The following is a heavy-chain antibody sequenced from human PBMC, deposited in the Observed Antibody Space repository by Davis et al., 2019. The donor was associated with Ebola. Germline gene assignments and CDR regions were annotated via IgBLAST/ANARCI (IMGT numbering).Heavy chain of an antibody. J-gene: IGHJ4*02. Sequence: ASVKVSCKASGGTFSSYGISWVRQAPGQGLEWRGWIKPSSCGTTYAQKFQGMVTMTSDTSTGTVYMELLRLMSDDTAVYYCARDAVGDNILKLDYWGQGTLVTVSS. D-gene: IGHD4-17*01. CDR1: GGTFSSYG. CDR3: ARDAVGDNILKLDY. CDR2: IKPSSCGT. V-gene: IGHV1-2*02.